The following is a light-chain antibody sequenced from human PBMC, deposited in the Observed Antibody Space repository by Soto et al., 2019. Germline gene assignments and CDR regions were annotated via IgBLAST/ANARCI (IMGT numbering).Light chain of an antibody. J-gene: IGLJ1*01. V-gene: IGLV2-14*01. CDR2: EVT. Sequence: QSVLTQPASVSGSPGQSITISCSGTSGDVGTYNYVSWYQHHPGKAPKLIIFEVTNRPSGVSSRFAGSRSGNTASLTISGLQAEDEADYYCSSHTTSSSTLYVFGTGTKLTVL. CDR1: SGDVGTYNY. CDR3: SSHTTSSSTLYV.